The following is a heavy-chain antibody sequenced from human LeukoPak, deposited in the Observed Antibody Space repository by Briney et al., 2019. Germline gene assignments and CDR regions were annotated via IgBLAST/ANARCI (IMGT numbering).Heavy chain of an antibody. V-gene: IGHV3-23*01. Sequence: GGSLRLSCAASGFTFSSYAMSWVRQAPGKGLEWVSAISGSGGSTYYADSVKGRFTISRDSSKNTLYLQMNSLRAEDTAVYYCAKASDDFWSGYPSDYWGQGTLVTVSS. CDR1: GFTFSSYA. CDR3: AKASDDFWSGYPSDY. CDR2: ISGSGGST. J-gene: IGHJ4*02. D-gene: IGHD3-3*01.